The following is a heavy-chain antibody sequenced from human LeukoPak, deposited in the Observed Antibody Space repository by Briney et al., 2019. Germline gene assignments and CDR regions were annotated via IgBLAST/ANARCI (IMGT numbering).Heavy chain of an antibody. Sequence: PSETLSLTCTVSGGSISSGSYYWSWIRQPAGKGLEWIGRIYTSGSTNYNPSLKSRVTISVDTTKNQFSLKLSSVPAADTAVYYCARTDYYDAREDYWGQGTLVTVSS. V-gene: IGHV4-61*02. CDR3: ARTDYYDAREDY. D-gene: IGHD3-22*01. CDR1: GGSISSGSYY. CDR2: IYTSGST. J-gene: IGHJ4*02.